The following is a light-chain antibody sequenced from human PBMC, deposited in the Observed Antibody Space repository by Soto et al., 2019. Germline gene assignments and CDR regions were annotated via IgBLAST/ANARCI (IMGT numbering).Light chain of an antibody. V-gene: IGKV3-11*01. Sequence: IVLTQSPATLSLSPGERATLSCRASQSVSSYLAWYQQKPGQAPRLLIYDASNRATGIPARFSGSGSGTDFTLTISSLEPEDFAVYYCQQRSNSFTFGPGTKVDIK. J-gene: IGKJ3*01. CDR3: QQRSNSFT. CDR2: DAS. CDR1: QSVSSY.